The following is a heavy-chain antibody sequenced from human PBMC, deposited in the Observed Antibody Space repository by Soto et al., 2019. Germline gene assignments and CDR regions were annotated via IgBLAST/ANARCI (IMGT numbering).Heavy chain of an antibody. CDR2: MNSNSGNT. CDR3: ARTPGATPTKYYYYYYYMDV. V-gene: IGHV1-8*01. Sequence: ASVKVSCKASGYTFTSYDINWVRQATGQGLEWMGWMNSNSGNTGYAQKFQGRVTMTRNTSISTAYMELSSLRSEDTAVYYCARTPGATPTKYYYYYYYMDVWGKGTTVTVSS. CDR1: GYTFTSYD. D-gene: IGHD2-15*01. J-gene: IGHJ6*03.